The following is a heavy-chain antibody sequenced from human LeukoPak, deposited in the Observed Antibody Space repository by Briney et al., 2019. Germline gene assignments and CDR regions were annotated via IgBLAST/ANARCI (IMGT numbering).Heavy chain of an antibody. V-gene: IGHV4-61*01. CDR1: GYSISSGYY. CDR3: ARDTRSSWYSYNWFDP. J-gene: IGHJ5*02. Sequence: PSETLSLTCTVSGYSISSGYYWSWIRQPPGKGLEWIGYIYYSGSTNYNPSLKSRVTISVDTSKNQFSLKLSSVTAADTAVYYCARDTRSSWYSYNWFDPWGQGTLVTVSS. CDR2: IYYSGST. D-gene: IGHD6-13*01.